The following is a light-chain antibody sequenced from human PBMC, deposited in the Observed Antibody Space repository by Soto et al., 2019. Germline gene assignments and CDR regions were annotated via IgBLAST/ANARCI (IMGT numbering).Light chain of an antibody. CDR1: SSDVGAYNY. J-gene: IGLJ3*02. CDR3: CSFAGTYLV. Sequence: QSVLTQPRSVSESPGQSVTISCTGTSSDVGAYNYVSWYQQHPGKVPKLIIYDVNKRPSGVPDRFSGSKSGNTASLTISGLQAEDEADYYCCSFAGTYLVFGGETKLTVL. CDR2: DVN. V-gene: IGLV2-11*01.